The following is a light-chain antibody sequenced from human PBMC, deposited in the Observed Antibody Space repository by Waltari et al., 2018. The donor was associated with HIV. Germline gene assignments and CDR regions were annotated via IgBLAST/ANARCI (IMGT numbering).Light chain of an antibody. CDR2: GSN. CDR1: LLRSYY. CDR3: SSRDTTGRFWV. V-gene: IGLV3-19*01. Sequence: SSELTQDPLVSVAPGQTARITCQGDLLRSYYGSWYQQRPGRAPRLLSYGSNNRPSGIPDRFSGSTSGNTMSLTITATRAEDEGDYFCSSRDTTGRFWVFG. J-gene: IGLJ1*01.